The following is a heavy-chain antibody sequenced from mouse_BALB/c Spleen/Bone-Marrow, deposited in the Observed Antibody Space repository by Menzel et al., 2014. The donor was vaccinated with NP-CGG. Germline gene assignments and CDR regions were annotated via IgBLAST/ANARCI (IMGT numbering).Heavy chain of an antibody. CDR3: ATDYYGYDDGFAY. CDR1: GFSLTSYG. CDR2: IWRGGST. D-gene: IGHD2-2*01. J-gene: IGHJ3*01. Sequence: VKLVESGPGLVQPSQSLSITCTVSGFSLTSYGVHWVRQSPGKGLEWLGVIWRGGSTDYNAAFMSRLSITKDNSKSQVFFKMNSLQADDTAIYYCATDYYGYDDGFAYWGQGTLVTVSA. V-gene: IGHV2-5*01.